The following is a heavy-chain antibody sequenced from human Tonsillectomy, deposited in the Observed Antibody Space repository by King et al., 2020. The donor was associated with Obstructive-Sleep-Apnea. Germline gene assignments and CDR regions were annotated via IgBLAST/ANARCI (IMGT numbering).Heavy chain of an antibody. Sequence: EVQLVESGGGLVQPGGSLRLSCSASGFSFSTYAMHWVRQAPGKGLEYVSAISCNGSSTYYADSVKGRFTLSRDNSKNTLSLQMSSLRAEDTAVYYCVKALDTAMVLDSYYYSYAMDVWGQGTTVTVSS. CDR2: ISCNGSST. D-gene: IGHD5-18*01. CDR1: GFSFSTYA. V-gene: IGHV3-64D*06. J-gene: IGHJ6*02. CDR3: VKALDTAMVLDSYYYSYAMDV.